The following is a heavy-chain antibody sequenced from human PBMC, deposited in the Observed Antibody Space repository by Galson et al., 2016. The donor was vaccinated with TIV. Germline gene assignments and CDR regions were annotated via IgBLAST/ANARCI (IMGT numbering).Heavy chain of an antibody. J-gene: IGHJ6*04. Sequence: SETLSLTCAVSDGSINSDIYYWAWIRQAPGKGLEWVGSVWHSGAMYQDPSLRSRLTMSVDTSKKEFSLKLSALTAADTGVYYCALRRTDGFDPELYYHGLDVWGKGTTVTVSS. V-gene: IGHV4-39*01. CDR1: DGSINSDIYY. D-gene: IGHD1-1*01. CDR2: VWHSGAM. CDR3: ALRRTDGFDPELYYHGLDV.